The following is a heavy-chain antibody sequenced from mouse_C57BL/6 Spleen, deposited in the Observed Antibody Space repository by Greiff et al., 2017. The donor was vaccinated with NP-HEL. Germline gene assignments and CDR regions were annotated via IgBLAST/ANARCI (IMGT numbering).Heavy chain of an antibody. D-gene: IGHD2-10*01. CDR2: IRSKSNNYAT. CDR1: GFSFNTYA. J-gene: IGHJ4*01. CDR3: VLLLNYAMDY. Sequence: EVQLVESGGGLVQPKGSLKLSCAASGFSFNTYAMNWVRQAPGKGLEWVARIRSKSNNYATYYADSVKDRFTISRDDSESMLYLQMNNLKTEDTAMYYCVLLLNYAMDYWGQGTSVTVSS. V-gene: IGHV10-1*01.